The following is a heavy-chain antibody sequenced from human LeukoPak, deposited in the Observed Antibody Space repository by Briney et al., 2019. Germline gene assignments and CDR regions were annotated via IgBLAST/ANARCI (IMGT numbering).Heavy chain of an antibody. CDR2: INSGGNT. CDR1: GFTFASYA. V-gene: IGHV3-23*01. J-gene: IGHJ4*02. Sequence: PGGSLRLSCAASGFTFASYAMSWVRQAPGKGLEWVSAINSGGNTYYADSVKGRFTISRDTSKDTLFLQMNSLRADDTAVYYCAKFVGGTNLFDYWGQGTLVTVSS. CDR3: AKFVGGTNLFDY. D-gene: IGHD1/OR15-1a*01.